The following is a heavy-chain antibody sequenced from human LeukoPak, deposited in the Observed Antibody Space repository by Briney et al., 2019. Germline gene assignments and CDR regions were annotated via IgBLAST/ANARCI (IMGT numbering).Heavy chain of an antibody. V-gene: IGHV1-69*13. Sequence: ASVKVSCKASGGTFSSYAISWVRQAPGLGLEWMGGIIPIFGTANYAQKFQGRVTITADESTSTAYMELSSLRSEDTAVYYCARGLLRQHTDYWGQGTLVTVSS. CDR1: GGTFSSYA. CDR3: ARGLLRQHTDY. CDR2: IIPIFGTA. D-gene: IGHD3-3*01. J-gene: IGHJ4*02.